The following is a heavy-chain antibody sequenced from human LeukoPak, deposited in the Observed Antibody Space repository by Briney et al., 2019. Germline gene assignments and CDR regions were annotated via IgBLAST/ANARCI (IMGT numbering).Heavy chain of an antibody. J-gene: IGHJ4*02. Sequence: SETLSLTCAVYGGSFSGYYWSWIRQPPGKGLECIGDINHRGRTNYNPSLKSRVTISVDTSKNQFSLKLSSVTAADTAVYYCARLNGISVIAAASFDYWGQGTLVTVSS. CDR1: GGSFSGYY. V-gene: IGHV4-34*01. CDR3: ARLNGISVIAAASFDY. CDR2: INHRGRT. D-gene: IGHD6-13*01.